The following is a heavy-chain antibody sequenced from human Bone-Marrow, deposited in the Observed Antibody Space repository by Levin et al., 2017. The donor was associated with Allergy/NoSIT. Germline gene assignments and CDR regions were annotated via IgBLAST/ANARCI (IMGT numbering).Heavy chain of an antibody. Sequence: AGGSLRLSCAASGFTFSSYEMNWVRQAPGKGLEWVSYISSSGSTIYYADSVKGRFTISRDNAKNSLYLQMNSLRAEDTAVYYCARVGERFLEWLPRRVGYYDGMDVWGQGTTVTVSS. J-gene: IGHJ6*02. CDR3: ARVGERFLEWLPRRVGYYDGMDV. CDR2: ISSSGSTI. V-gene: IGHV3-48*03. D-gene: IGHD3-3*01. CDR1: GFTFSSYE.